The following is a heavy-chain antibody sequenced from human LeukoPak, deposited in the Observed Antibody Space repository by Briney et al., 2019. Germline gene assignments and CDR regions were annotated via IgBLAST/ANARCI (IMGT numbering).Heavy chain of an antibody. CDR2: IYHDGSER. D-gene: IGHD1-26*01. Sequence: GGSLRLSCFASGFTFITSWMTWVRQAPGKGLEWVANIYHDGSERNYVDSVKGRFTISRDNAKNSAYLQMNSLRPDDTAVYFCARYRGASDLDYWGQGTLVTVSS. V-gene: IGHV3-7*05. CDR1: GFTFITSW. CDR3: ARYRGASDLDY. J-gene: IGHJ4*02.